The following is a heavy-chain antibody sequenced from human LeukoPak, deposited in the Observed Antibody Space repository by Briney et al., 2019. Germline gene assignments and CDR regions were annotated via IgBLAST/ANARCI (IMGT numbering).Heavy chain of an antibody. D-gene: IGHD3-10*01. CDR1: GLTFSDYY. CDR2: ISSSGSTI. V-gene: IGHV3-11*04. Sequence: PGGSLRLSCAASGLTFSDYYMSWIRQAPGKGLEWVSYISSSGSTIYYADSVKGRFTISRDNAKNSLYLQMNSLRAEDTAVYYCARRDYFLYYFDYWGQGTLVTVSS. CDR3: ARRDYFLYYFDY. J-gene: IGHJ4*02.